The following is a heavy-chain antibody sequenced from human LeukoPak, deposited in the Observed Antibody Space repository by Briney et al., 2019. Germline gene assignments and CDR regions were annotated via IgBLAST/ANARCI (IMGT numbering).Heavy chain of an antibody. D-gene: IGHD1-26*01. CDR2: ITPVIGTT. Sequence: SVKVSCTSSGGTLNTHIFNWVRQAPGQGLEWMGRITPVIGTTKYAQRFQARVTITADRSTSTAYLELSGLTYDDTAVYYCTRVTLRGSKYNWFDPWGQGTHVSVSS. V-gene: IGHV1-69*08. J-gene: IGHJ5*02. CDR3: TRVTLRGSKYNWFDP. CDR1: GGTLNTHI.